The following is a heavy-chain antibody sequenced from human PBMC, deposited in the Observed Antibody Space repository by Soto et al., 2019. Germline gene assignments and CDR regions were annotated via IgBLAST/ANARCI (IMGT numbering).Heavy chain of an antibody. CDR3: ARARPDIVMVVGATPGYYVMDV. CDR1: GFIFSGYY. V-gene: IGHV3-11*01. CDR2: ISGSGSHI. D-gene: IGHD2-15*01. J-gene: IGHJ6*02. Sequence: GGSLRLSCAASGFIFSGYYMTWIRQAPGKGLEWVSYISGSGSHIYYADSVKGRFTISRDNAKNSLYLQLNSLRVEDTAVYYCARARPDIVMVVGATPGYYVMDVRGQGSTFTVSS.